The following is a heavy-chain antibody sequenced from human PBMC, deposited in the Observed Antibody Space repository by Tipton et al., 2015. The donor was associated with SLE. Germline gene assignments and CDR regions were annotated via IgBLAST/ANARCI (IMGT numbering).Heavy chain of an antibody. V-gene: IGHV4-34*01. Sequence: LRLSCAVYGGSFSGYYWSWIRQPPGKGLEWIGEINHSGSTYYNPSLKSRATISATTSKNLFSLKLSSVTAADMAVYYCARRSLLAVPKWGQGTLVTVSS. CDR3: ARRSLLAVPK. J-gene: IGHJ4*02. D-gene: IGHD6-19*01. CDR1: GGSFSGYY. CDR2: INHSGST.